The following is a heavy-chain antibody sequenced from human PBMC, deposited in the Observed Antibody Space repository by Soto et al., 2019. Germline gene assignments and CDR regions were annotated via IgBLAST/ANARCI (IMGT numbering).Heavy chain of an antibody. D-gene: IGHD4-4*01. CDR1: GFTFSSYA. CDR2: ISGSGGST. V-gene: IGHV3-23*01. CDR3: AKDASYSSEGSSPPHAYCYYYYMDV. J-gene: IGHJ6*03. Sequence: EVQLLESGGGLVQPGGSLRLSCAASGFTFSSYAMSWVRQAPGKGLEWVPAISGSGGSTYYADSVKGRFTISRDNSKNTLYLQMNSLRAEDTAVYYCAKDASYSSEGSSPPHAYCYYYYMDVWGKRTTVTLSS.